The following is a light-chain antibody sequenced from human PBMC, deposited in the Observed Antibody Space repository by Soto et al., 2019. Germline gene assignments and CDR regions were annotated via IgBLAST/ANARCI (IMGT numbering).Light chain of an antibody. Sequence: DIQMTQSPSSLSASVGARVTITCRASQGISNFLAWYQQKPGKVPKLLISAASTLQSAVPSRFSGSGSGTEFTLTITSLQPEDVATYYCQKYSRVITFGQGTRLEIK. CDR2: AAS. J-gene: IGKJ5*01. CDR3: QKYSRVIT. CDR1: QGISNF. V-gene: IGKV1-27*01.